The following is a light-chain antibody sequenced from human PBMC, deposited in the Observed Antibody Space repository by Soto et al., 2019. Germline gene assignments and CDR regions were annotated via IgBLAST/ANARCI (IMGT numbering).Light chain of an antibody. CDR1: SSDIGSNG. CDR2: AND. J-gene: IGLJ3*02. CDR3: ATWSDSLKGWV. V-gene: IGLV1-44*01. Sequence: QSVLTQPPSASRTPGQRVTIPCSGSSSDIGSNGVNWYQQLPGATPRLLIYANDHRPSGVPDRFSASKSGTSASLAISGVRSEDEAFYYCATWSDSLKGWVFGGGTKLTVL.